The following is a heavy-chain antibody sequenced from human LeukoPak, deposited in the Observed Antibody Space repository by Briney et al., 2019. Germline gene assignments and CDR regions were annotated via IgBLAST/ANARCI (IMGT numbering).Heavy chain of an antibody. J-gene: IGHJ4*02. Sequence: ASVKVSCTASGYTFTRYYMHWVRQAPGQGLEWMGWINPNSGATLYAQKFQGRVTMTRDTSINTAYMELSSLRSDDTAVYYCTRAKRVIFDYWGQGTLVTVSS. CDR2: INPNSGAT. CDR1: GYTFTRYY. CDR3: TRAKRVIFDY. D-gene: IGHD1-1*01. V-gene: IGHV1-2*02.